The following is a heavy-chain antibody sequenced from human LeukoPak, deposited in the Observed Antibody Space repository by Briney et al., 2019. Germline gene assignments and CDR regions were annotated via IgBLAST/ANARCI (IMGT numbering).Heavy chain of an antibody. V-gene: IGHV3-23*01. Sequence: GGSLRLSCAASGFTFSSYAMSWVRQAPGKGLEGVSAISGSGGSTYYADPVKGRFTLSRDNSKNTLYLQMNSLGAEDTAVYYCANSFPGHSSSSGYWGQGTLVTVSS. CDR3: ANSFPGHSSSSGY. CDR2: ISGSGGST. D-gene: IGHD6-6*01. J-gene: IGHJ4*02. CDR1: GFTFSSYA.